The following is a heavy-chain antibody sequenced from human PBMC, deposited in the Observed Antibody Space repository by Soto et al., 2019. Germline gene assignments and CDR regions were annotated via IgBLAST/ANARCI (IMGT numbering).Heavy chain of an antibody. CDR3: AKDHNALEGVDY. D-gene: IGHD1-1*01. Sequence: SLILSCAASGFSFSSYCMHWVRQAPGKGLEWVAATAYDGNNKYYADAVKGRFTVSRDNSKNTLYLQMNSLRAEDTAVYYCAKDHNALEGVDYWGQGAMVTVSS. V-gene: IGHV3-30*18. CDR1: GFSFSSYC. CDR2: TAYDGNNK. J-gene: IGHJ4*02.